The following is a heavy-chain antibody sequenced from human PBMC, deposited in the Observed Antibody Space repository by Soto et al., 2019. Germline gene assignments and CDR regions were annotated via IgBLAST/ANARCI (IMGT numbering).Heavy chain of an antibody. D-gene: IGHD1-26*01. CDR3: AKRPRALLTFDY. Sequence: EVQLVDSGGGLVQPGGSLRLSCAASGFIFSNYVMSWVRQAPVKGLEWVSSISDSGGTSYYAGSVKGRFTISRDNSKNTLYMQMNSLRAEDTAIYYCAKRPRALLTFDYWGQGTLVTVSS. J-gene: IGHJ4*02. CDR2: ISDSGGTS. V-gene: IGHV3-23*04. CDR1: GFIFSNYV.